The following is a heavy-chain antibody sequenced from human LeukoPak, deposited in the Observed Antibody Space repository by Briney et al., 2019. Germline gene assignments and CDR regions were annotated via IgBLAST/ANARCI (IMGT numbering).Heavy chain of an antibody. CDR2: IYYSGST. V-gene: IGHV4-59*01. J-gene: IGHJ5*02. CDR3: GGAPKRGYSRS. Sequence: PSETLSLTCTVAGGSISSYYGSWSRQPPGKGLGWIGYIYYSGSTNYNPSLKSRVTISVDTSKNQFSLKLSSVTAADTAVYYCGGAPKRGYSRSWGQGTPVTVSS. CDR1: GGSISSYY. D-gene: IGHD5-18*01.